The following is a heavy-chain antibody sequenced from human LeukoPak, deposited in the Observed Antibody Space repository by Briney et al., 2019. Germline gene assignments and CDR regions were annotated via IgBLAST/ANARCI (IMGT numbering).Heavy chain of an antibody. D-gene: IGHD3-22*01. J-gene: IGHJ4*02. CDR3: ASEYYYDSSGFN. Sequence: SETLSLTCAVYGGSFSGYYWSWLRQPPGKGLEWIGEINHSGSTNYNPSLKSRVTISVDTSKNQFSLKLSSLTAADTAVYYCASEYYYDSSGFNWGQGTLVTVSS. CDR1: GGSFSGYY. CDR2: INHSGST. V-gene: IGHV4-34*01.